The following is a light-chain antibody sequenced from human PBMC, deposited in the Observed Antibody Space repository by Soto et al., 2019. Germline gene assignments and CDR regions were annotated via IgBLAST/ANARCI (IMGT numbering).Light chain of an antibody. J-gene: IGKJ2*01. CDR1: QSLAYSDGNTY. V-gene: IGKV2-30*01. CDR3: MQGTHWPPYT. Sequence: DVVMTQSPLSLPVTLGQPASISCRSSQSLAYSDGNTYLNWFQQRPGQSPRRLIYKVSNRDSGVPVRFSGSGSGTDFTLNISRVEAEDVGVYYCMQGTHWPPYTFGQGTKLEIK. CDR2: KVS.